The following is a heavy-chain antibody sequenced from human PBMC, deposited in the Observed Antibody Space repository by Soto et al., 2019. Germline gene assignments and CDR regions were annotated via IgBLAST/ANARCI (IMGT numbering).Heavy chain of an antibody. V-gene: IGHV3-21*01. CDR2: ITRDSNHI. CDR3: ARPFIVGSTTLGY. J-gene: IGHJ4*02. CDR1: GFTCTAYT. D-gene: IGHD1-26*01. Sequence: GGSLRLSCAASGFTCTAYTSNWVRQAPGKGLEWVASITRDSNHIYFADSVKGRFTLSRDNAKNSVYLQMNSLRAEDTAIYFCARPFIVGSTTLGYWGQGTLVTVSS.